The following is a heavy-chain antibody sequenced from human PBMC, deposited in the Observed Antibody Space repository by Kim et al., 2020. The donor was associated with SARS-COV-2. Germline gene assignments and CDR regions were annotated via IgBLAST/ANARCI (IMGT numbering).Heavy chain of an antibody. J-gene: IGHJ5*02. CDR2: ITSRGGGK. CDR1: EITFSSFD. Sequence: GGSLRLSCEDSEITFSSFDMNWVRQAPGKGLEWVSSITSRGGGKSYADSVRGRFTISRDNAKKLLSLQMNSLRVDDTAVYYCARGALGPYDSGSLNWLDP. D-gene: IGHD3-10*01. V-gene: IGHV3-21*01. CDR3: ARGALGPYDSGSLNWLDP.